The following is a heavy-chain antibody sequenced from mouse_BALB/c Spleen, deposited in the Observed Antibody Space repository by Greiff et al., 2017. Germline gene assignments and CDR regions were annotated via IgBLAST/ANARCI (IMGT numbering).Heavy chain of an antibody. D-gene: IGHD1-1*01. V-gene: IGHV1-39*01. Sequence: LVESGASVKISCKASGYSFTDYIMLWVKQSHGKSLEWIGNINPYYGSTSYNLKFKGKATLTVDKPSSTAYMQLNSLTSEDSAVYYCARSGGYGSSFDVWGAGTTVTVSS. CDR2: INPYYGST. CDR1: GYSFTDYI. J-gene: IGHJ1*01. CDR3: ARSGGYGSSFDV.